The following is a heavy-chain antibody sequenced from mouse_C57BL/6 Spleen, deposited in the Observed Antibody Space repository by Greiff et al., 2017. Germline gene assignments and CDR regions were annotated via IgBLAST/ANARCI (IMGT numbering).Heavy chain of an antibody. D-gene: IGHD2-4*01. V-gene: IGHV1-62-2*01. Sequence: QVQLQQSGAELVKPGASVKLSCKASGYTFTEYTIHWVKQRPGQGLEWIGWFYPGSGSIKDNEKFKDKATLTADKSSSTAYMELSRLTSEDSAVYFCARHEDIYYDYDVPFAYWGQGTLVTVSA. CDR3: ARHEDIYYDYDVPFAY. CDR1: GYTFTEYT. CDR2: FYPGSGSI. J-gene: IGHJ3*01.